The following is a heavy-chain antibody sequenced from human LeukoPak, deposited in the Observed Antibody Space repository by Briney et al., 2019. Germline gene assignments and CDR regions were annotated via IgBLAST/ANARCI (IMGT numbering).Heavy chain of an antibody. CDR2: IHNSGST. CDR3: AILPAPLRSSGFMVS. D-gene: IGHD6-19*01. V-gene: IGHV4-4*07. Sequence: SETLSLTCTVSGGSISSYYWSWIRQPAGKGLEWIGRIHNSGSTTYNPSLKSRVTMSVDTSKNQFSLKLSSVTAEDTAVYYCAILPAPLRSSGFMVSWGQGTLVTVSS. J-gene: IGHJ4*02. CDR1: GGSISSYY.